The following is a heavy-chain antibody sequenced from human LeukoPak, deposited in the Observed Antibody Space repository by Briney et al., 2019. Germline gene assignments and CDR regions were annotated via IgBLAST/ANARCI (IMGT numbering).Heavy chain of an antibody. V-gene: IGHV1-58*01. CDR3: AAVPTVTMNYYYYGMDV. J-gene: IGHJ6*04. D-gene: IGHD4-17*01. CDR1: GFTFTSSA. CDR2: IVVGSGNT. Sequence: SVKVSCKASGFTFTSSAVQWVRQARGQRLEWIGWIVVGSGNTNYAQKFQERVTITRDMSTSTAYMELSSLRPEDTAVYYCAAVPTVTMNYYYYGMDVWGKGTTVTVSS.